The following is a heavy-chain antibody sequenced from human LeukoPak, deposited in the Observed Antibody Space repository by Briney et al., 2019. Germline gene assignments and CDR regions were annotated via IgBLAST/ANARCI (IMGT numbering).Heavy chain of an antibody. V-gene: IGHV3-23*01. CDR1: GFTFSSCA. CDR2: ISGSGGST. CDR3: AKERENYDILTGYLD. D-gene: IGHD3-9*01. J-gene: IGHJ4*02. Sequence: GASLRLSCAASGFTFSSCAMSWVRQAPGKGLEWVSAISGSGGSTYYADSVKGRFTISRDNSKNTLYLQMNSLRAEDTAVYYCAKERENYDILTGYLDWGQGTLVTVSS.